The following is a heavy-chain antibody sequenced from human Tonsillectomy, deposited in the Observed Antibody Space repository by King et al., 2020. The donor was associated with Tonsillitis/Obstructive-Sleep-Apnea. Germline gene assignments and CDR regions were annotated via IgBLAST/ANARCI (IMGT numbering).Heavy chain of an antibody. J-gene: IGHJ3*02. V-gene: IGHV4-34*01. CDR3: AREDIVVVPAADAFDI. CDR1: GGSFSGYY. CDR2: INHGGST. D-gene: IGHD2-2*01. Sequence: VQLQQWGAGLLKPSETLSLTCAVYGGSFSGYYWSWIRQPAGKGLEWIGEINHGGSTNYNPSLKSRVTISLDTSKNQFSLKMNSVTAADTAVYYCAREDIVVVPAADAFDIWGQGTTVTVSS.